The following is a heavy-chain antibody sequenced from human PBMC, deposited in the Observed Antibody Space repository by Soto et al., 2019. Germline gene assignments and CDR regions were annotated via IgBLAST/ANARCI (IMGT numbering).Heavy chain of an antibody. V-gene: IGHV3-23*01. CDR1: GFTFKSYA. D-gene: IGHD4-4*01. Sequence: EVQLLESGGDLVQPGGSLRLSCAASGFTFKSYAVSWVRQAPGKGLEWVSVITGSGDSTYYADSVKGRFTISRDNSKNTLYLQMNSLRAEDTAVYYCAKELRHDYNLAYFAHWVQGTLVTVSS. CDR3: AKELRHDYNLAYFAH. J-gene: IGHJ4*02. CDR2: ITGSGDST.